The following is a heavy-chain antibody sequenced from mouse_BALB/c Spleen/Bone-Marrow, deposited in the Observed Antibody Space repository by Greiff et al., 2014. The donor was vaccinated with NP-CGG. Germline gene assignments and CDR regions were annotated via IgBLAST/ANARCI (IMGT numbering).Heavy chain of an antibody. CDR1: GFSLTGYG. J-gene: IGHJ4*01. CDR3: ARDSFLITRALDY. V-gene: IGHV2-6-7*01. Sequence: VMLVESGPGLVAPSQSLSITCTVSGFSLTGYGVSWVRQSPGKGLEWLGMIWGDGSTDYNSALKSRLSISKDNSKSQVFLKMNSLQTDDTARYYCARDSFLITRALDYWGQGTSVTVPS. D-gene: IGHD2-4*01. CDR2: IWGDGST.